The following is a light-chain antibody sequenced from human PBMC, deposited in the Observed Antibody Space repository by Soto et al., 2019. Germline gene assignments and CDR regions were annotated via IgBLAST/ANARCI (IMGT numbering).Light chain of an antibody. CDR1: SSNIGSNY. CDR3: AAWDDSLSAV. J-gene: IGLJ2*01. CDR2: RNN. V-gene: IGLV1-47*01. Sequence: QSVLTQPPSASGTPGQRVTISCSGSSSNIGSNYVYWYQQLPGTAPKLLLYRNNQRPPGVPDRSSGSKSGTSASLAISGLRSEDEADYYCAAWDDSLSAVFGGGTKVTVL.